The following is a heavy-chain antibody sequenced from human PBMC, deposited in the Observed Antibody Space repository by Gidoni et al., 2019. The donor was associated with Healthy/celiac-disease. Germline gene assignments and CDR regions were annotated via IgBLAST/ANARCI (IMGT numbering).Heavy chain of an antibody. CDR1: GFTFSSYG. CDR2: IRYAGSKK. CDR3: AKDKVSGYGDLRQYYFDY. V-gene: IGHV3-30*02. Sequence: QVQLVESGGGVVQPGGSLRLSCAASGFTFSSYGMHLVRQAPGKGLEWVAFIRYAGSKKYYADSVKGRFTISRDNSKNTLYLQMNSLRAEDTAVYYCAKDKVSGYGDLRQYYFDYWGQGTLVTVSS. D-gene: IGHD4-17*01. J-gene: IGHJ4*02.